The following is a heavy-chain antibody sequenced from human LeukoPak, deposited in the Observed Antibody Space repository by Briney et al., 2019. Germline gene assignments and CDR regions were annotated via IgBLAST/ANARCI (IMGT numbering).Heavy chain of an antibody. CDR3: AKERDPIGTYYFDF. J-gene: IGHJ4*02. Sequence: PGGSLRLSCAASGFTVSSNYMSWVRQAPGKGLEWVSVIYSGGSTYYADSVKGRFTISRDTSKNTLYLQMDSLRAEDMAVYYCAKERDPIGTYYFDFWGQGTLVTVSS. CDR2: IYSGGST. CDR1: GFTVSSNY. D-gene: IGHD3-10*01. V-gene: IGHV3-53*01.